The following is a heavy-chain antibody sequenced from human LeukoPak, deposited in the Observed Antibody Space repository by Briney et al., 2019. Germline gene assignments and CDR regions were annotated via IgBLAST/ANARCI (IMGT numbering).Heavy chain of an antibody. V-gene: IGHV3-30*02. CDR1: GFTFSSYG. D-gene: IGHD3-10*01. CDR3: AKDWARGARIRYYFDY. J-gene: IGHJ4*02. Sequence: GGSPRLSCAASGFTFSSYGMHWVRQAPGKGLEWVAFIRYDGSNKYYADSVKGRFTISRDNSKNTLYLQMNSLRAEDTAVYYCAKDWARGARIRYYFDYWGQGTLVTVSS. CDR2: IRYDGSNK.